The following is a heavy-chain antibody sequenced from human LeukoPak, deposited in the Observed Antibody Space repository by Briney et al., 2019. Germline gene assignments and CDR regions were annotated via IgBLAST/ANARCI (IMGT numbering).Heavy chain of an antibody. CDR1: GGIFSSYG. V-gene: IGHV1-69*04. Sequence: GASVKVSCKASGGIFSSYGFSWVRQAPGQGLEWMGRIIPILGIANYAQKFQGRVTITADKSTSTAYMELSSLRSEDTAVYYCARDIGDQLPHDAFDIWGQGTMVTVSS. D-gene: IGHD2-2*01. CDR3: ARDIGDQLPHDAFDI. J-gene: IGHJ3*02. CDR2: IIPILGIA.